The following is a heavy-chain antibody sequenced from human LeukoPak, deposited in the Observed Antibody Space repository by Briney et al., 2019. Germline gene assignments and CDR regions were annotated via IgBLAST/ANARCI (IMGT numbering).Heavy chain of an antibody. J-gene: IGHJ4*02. V-gene: IGHV1-69*13. D-gene: IGHD2-21*02. Sequence: SVKVSCKASGGTFSSYAISWVRQAPGQGLEWMGGIIPIFGTANYAQKFQGRVTITADESTSTVYMELSSLTSEDTAAYYCAREARLTAHFDYWGQGTLVTVSS. CDR1: GGTFSSYA. CDR2: IIPIFGTA. CDR3: AREARLTAHFDY.